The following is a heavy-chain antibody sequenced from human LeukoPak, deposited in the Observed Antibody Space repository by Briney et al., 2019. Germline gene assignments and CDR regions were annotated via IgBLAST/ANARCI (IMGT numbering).Heavy chain of an antibody. CDR2: IYSGGGGSS. D-gene: IGHD2-15*01. CDR3: AREGCSGGSCYPAHYGMDV. J-gene: IGHJ6*02. Sequence: PGGSLRLSCAASGVTVSSNYMNWVRQAPGKGLEWVSIIYSGGGGSSYYAASVKGRFTISRDISKNTLYLQMNSLGAEDTAVYYCAREGCSGGSCYPAHYGMDVWGQGTTVTVSS. CDR1: GVTVSSNY. V-gene: IGHV3-66*01.